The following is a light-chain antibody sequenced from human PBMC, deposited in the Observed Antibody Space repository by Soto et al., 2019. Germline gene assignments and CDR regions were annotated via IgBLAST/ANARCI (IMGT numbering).Light chain of an antibody. J-gene: IGKJ1*01. CDR3: QQYDSYSWT. CDR2: DAS. V-gene: IGKV3-20*01. CDR1: QSVSSSY. Sequence: EIVLTQSPGTLSLSPGERATLSCRASQSVSSSYLSWYQQKPGQAPRLLIYDASSRATGIPDRFSGSGSGADFTLTISRLEPDDFATYYCQQYDSYSWTFGQGTKVDI.